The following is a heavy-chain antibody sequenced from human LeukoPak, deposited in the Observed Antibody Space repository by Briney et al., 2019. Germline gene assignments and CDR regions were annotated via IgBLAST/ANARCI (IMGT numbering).Heavy chain of an antibody. CDR1: GYTLTELS. CDR3: ATGAPYSSSWYSGGDAYGMDV. CDR2: FDPEDGET. J-gene: IGHJ6*02. Sequence: ASVKVSCKVSGYTLTELSMHWVRQAPGKGLEWMGGFDPEDGETIYAQKSQGRVTMTEDTSTDTAYMELSSLRSEDTAVYYCATGAPYSSSWYSGGDAYGMDVWGQGTTVTVSS. V-gene: IGHV1-24*01. D-gene: IGHD6-13*01.